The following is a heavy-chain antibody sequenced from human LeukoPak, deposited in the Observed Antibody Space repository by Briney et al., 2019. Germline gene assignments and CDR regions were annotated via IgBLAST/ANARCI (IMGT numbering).Heavy chain of an antibody. Sequence: GGSLRLSCSASGFSFSDYVMHWVRQALGRGLEYVSIISGNGHSTNYADSVRGRFTISRDSSKNTLYLQMSSLRADDTAVYYCVKDLSGSYSFDYWGQGTLVTVSS. CDR1: GFSFSDYV. CDR2: ISGNGHST. D-gene: IGHD1-26*01. CDR3: VKDLSGSYSFDY. V-gene: IGHV3-64D*09. J-gene: IGHJ4*02.